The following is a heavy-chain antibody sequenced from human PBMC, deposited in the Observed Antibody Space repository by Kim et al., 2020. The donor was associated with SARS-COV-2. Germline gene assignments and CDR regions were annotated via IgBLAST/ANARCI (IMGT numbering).Heavy chain of an antibody. J-gene: IGHJ6*02. Sequence: VKGRFTISRDNSKNTLYLQMNSLRAEDTAVYYCARDRITMIVVDMDGMDVWGQGTTVTVSS. V-gene: IGHV3-30*01. CDR3: ARDRITMIVVDMDGMDV. D-gene: IGHD3-22*01.